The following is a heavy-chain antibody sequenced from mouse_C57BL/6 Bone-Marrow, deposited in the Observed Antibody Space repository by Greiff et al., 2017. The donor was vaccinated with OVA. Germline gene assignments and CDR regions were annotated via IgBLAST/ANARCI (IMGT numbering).Heavy chain of an antibody. CDR1: GFTFSSYG. V-gene: IGHV5-6*02. J-gene: IGHJ2*01. Sequence: EVKLVESGGDLVKPGGSLKLSCAASGFTFSSYGMSWVRQTPDKRLEWVAAISSGGSYTYYPDRVKGRVTISRDNAKNTLYLQKSSLKSEDTAVYSCARRPLHYYAYWGQGTTLTVSS. CDR2: ISSGGSYT. CDR3: ARRPLHYYAY.